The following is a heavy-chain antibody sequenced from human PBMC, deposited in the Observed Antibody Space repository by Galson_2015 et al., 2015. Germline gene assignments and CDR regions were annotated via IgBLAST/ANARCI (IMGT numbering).Heavy chain of an antibody. Sequence: SLRLSCAASGFTFSSYGMHWVRQAPGKGLEWGAVISYDGSNKYYADSVKGRFTISRDNSKNTLYLQMNSLRAEDTAVYYCARVGGDIAARTWGSFDSWGQGTLVTVSS. CDR2: ISYDGSNK. D-gene: IGHD6-6*01. CDR1: GFTFSSYG. CDR3: ARVGGDIAARTWGSFDS. V-gene: IGHV3-30*03. J-gene: IGHJ4*02.